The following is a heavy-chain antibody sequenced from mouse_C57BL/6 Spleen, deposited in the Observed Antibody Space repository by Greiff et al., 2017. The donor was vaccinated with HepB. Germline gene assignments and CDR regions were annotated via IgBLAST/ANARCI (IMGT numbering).Heavy chain of an antibody. CDR1: GFTFTDYY. Sequence: EVQLKESGGGLVQPGGSLSLSCAASGFTFTDYYMSWVRQPPGKALEWLGFIRNKANGYTTEYSASVKGRFTISRDNSQSILYLQMNALRAEDSATYYCARYTDTMDYWGQGTSVTVSS. CDR3: ARYTDTMDY. CDR2: IRNKANGYTT. J-gene: IGHJ4*01. V-gene: IGHV7-3*01.